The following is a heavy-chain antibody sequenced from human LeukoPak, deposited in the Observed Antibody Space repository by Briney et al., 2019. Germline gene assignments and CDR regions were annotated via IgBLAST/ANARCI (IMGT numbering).Heavy chain of an antibody. Sequence: GGSLRLSCAASGFTFSTYAMSWVRQAPGKGLEWVSAISGMSDSTYYADSVQGRCTISRDNSKNTQYLQLNSLGAEDTAIYYCAKDIRASGWYYFDYWGQGTLVTVSS. CDR3: AKDIRASGWYYFDY. CDR2: ISGMSDST. D-gene: IGHD6-19*01. J-gene: IGHJ4*02. CDR1: GFTFSTYA. V-gene: IGHV3-23*01.